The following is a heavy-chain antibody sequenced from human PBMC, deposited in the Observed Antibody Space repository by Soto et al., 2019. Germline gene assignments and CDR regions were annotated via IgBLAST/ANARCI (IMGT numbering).Heavy chain of an antibody. CDR2: ISAYNGNT. CDR3: ARDSKLWHFREYDY. D-gene: IGHD3-10*01. Sequence: GAPVEVCWEASCVAITSSCIRWGRQAPGQGREWMGWISAYNGNTNYAQKLQGRVTMTTDTSTSTAYMELRSLRSDDTAVYYCARDSKLWHFREYDYWGQGTLVTVSS. CDR1: CVAITSSC. J-gene: IGHJ4*02. V-gene: IGHV1-18*01.